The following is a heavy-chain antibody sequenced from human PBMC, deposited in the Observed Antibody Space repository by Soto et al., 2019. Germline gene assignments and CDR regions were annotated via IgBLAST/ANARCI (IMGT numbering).Heavy chain of an antibody. CDR1: GFTFSSYS. Sequence: PGGSLRLSCAASGFTFSSYSMNWVRQAPGKGLEWVSSISSSSSYIYYADSVKGRFTISRDNAKNSLYLQMNSLRAEATAVYSCARAQKGGWELPVSLWCDPWGQGTLVTVSS. V-gene: IGHV3-21*01. D-gene: IGHD1-26*01. J-gene: IGHJ5*02. CDR3: ARAQKGGWELPVSLWCDP. CDR2: ISSSSSYI.